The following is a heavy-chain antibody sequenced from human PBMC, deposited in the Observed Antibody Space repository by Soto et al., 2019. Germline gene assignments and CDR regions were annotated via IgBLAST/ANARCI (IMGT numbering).Heavy chain of an antibody. J-gene: IGHJ3*01. V-gene: IGHV3-23*01. CDR2: ISGGGGST. D-gene: IGHD2-21*02. Sequence: EVQLLESGGRLVQPGGSLRLSCAASGFTFSSYAMNWVRQAPGKGLEWVAGISGGGGSTYYADSVKGRFTISRDTSKKPVNLQLTSRRAEDTAVYYCAKGFMVVGTVLRPDKVFVFWGKGQWSPSLQ. CDR1: GFTFSSYA. CDR3: AKGFMVVGTVLRPDKVFVF.